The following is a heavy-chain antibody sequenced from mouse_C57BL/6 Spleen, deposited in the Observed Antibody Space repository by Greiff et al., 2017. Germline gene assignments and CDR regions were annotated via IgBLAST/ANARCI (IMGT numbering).Heavy chain of an antibody. CDR2: IDPSDSET. CDR3: ARGGIPYYFDY. J-gene: IGHJ2*01. CDR1: GYTFTSYW. Sequence: VQLQQPGAELVRPGSSVKLSCKASGYTFTSYWMHWVKQRPIQGLEWIGNIDPSDSETHYNQKFKDKATLTVDKSSSTAYMQLSSLTSEDSAVYYCARGGIPYYFDYWGQGTTLTVSS. V-gene: IGHV1-52*01.